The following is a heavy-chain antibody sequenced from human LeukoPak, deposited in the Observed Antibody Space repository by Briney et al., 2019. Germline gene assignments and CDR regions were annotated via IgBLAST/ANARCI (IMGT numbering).Heavy chain of an antibody. J-gene: IGHJ4*02. D-gene: IGHD4-11*01. Sequence: GTSLRLSCAASGFTFSSHGIHWVRQAPGKGLEWVAVVSSDGRTTYYADSVKGRFTISRDNSKNTLYLQMNSLRGEDTAIYYCTKESATGSRYSFDYWGQGTLVTVSS. V-gene: IGHV3-30*18. CDR2: VSSDGRTT. CDR3: TKESATGSRYSFDY. CDR1: GFTFSSHG.